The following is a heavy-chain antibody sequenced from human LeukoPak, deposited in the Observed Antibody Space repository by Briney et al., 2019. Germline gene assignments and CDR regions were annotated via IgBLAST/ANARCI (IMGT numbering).Heavy chain of an antibody. CDR2: MYNSGRT. CDR1: GASLRSYY. D-gene: IGHD2-2*01. CDR3: ARVFCSDTSCYTFDY. Sequence: SETLSLTCTVSGASLRSYYWSWIRQPPGKGLEWIGNMYNSGRTNYNPSLKSRVTISVDTSKNQFSLKVNSVTAADTAVYYCARVFCSDTSCYTFDYWGQGTLVTVSS. V-gene: IGHV4-59*01. J-gene: IGHJ4*02.